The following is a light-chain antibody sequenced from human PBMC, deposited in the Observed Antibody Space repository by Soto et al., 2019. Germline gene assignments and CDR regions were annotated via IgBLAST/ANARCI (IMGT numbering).Light chain of an antibody. CDR2: NAF. Sequence: EIVLTQSPATLSVSPGERVTLSCRASQSVGSNSAWYQQKPGQAPRLLIYNAFTRATGVPARFSGSGSGTDFTLTISSLQSEDFAVYYCQQYNDWPFTFGPGTKVDIK. J-gene: IGKJ3*01. V-gene: IGKV3-15*01. CDR3: QQYNDWPFT. CDR1: QSVGSN.